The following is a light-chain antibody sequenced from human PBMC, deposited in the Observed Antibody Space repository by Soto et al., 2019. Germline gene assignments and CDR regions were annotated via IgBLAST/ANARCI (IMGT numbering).Light chain of an antibody. CDR1: SSDVGAYNY. CDR3: TSYAGTYSFFYV. V-gene: IGLV2-8*01. CDR2: EVS. Sequence: QCDRKKALYANGVALQSGSISCTGTSSDVGAYNYVSWYQQLPGKAPKLIIYEVSKRPSGVPDRFSGSKSGNTASLTVSGLQAEDEADYYCTSYAGTYSFFYVFGTGTKVTVL. J-gene: IGLJ1*01.